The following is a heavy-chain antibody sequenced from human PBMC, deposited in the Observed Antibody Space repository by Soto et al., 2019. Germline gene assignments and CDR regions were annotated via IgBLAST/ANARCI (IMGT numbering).Heavy chain of an antibody. CDR2: ISSTGSYT. V-gene: IGHV3-11*05. CDR1: GFNFSDHY. CDR3: ARDRNGWEIIIDC. J-gene: IGHJ4*02. D-gene: IGHD1-26*01. Sequence: QVQLVESGGGLVKPGGSLRLSCAASGFNFSDHYMSWLRQSPGKGLEWVSYISSTGSYTNYADSVKGRFTISRDNARNSLSLQTNSLRAEDPGVYYWARDRNGWEIIIDCWGGGTLGTVS.